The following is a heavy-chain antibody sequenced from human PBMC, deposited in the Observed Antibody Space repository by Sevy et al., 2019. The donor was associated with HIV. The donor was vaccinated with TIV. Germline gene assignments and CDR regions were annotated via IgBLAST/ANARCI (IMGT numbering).Heavy chain of an antibody. Sequence: SETLSLTCSVSGDSITSSSYYWGWIRQPPGKGLEWIGIIYYRGNTYYNPSLKSRVTIFVDTSKNHFSLKLTSVTAADTAFYYCARRAYGSSQYFDYWGQGTLVTVS. CDR1: GDSITSSSYY. D-gene: IGHD6-13*01. J-gene: IGHJ4*02. CDR2: IYYRGNT. V-gene: IGHV4-39*02. CDR3: ARRAYGSSQYFDY.